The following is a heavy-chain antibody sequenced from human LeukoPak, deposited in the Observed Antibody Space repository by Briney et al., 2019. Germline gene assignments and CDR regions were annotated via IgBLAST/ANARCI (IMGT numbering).Heavy chain of an antibody. CDR3: AKDLGGPFDY. CDR2: ISYDGSNK. V-gene: IGHV3-30*18. J-gene: IGHJ4*02. D-gene: IGHD3-16*01. Sequence: PGGSLRLSCAASGFTFTSYGMHWVRQAPGKGLEWVAVISYDGSNKYYADSVKGRFTISRDNSKNTLYLQMNSLRAEDTAVYYCAKDLGGPFDYWGQGTLVTVSS. CDR1: GFTFTSYG.